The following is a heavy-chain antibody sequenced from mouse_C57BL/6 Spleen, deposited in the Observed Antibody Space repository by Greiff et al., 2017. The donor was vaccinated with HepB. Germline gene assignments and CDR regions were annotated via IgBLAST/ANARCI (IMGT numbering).Heavy chain of an antibody. J-gene: IGHJ4*01. CDR3: ARGDYSNYRDAMDY. Sequence: QVQLKQPGAELVMPGASVKLSCKASGYTFTSYWMHWVKQRPGQGLEWIGEIDPSDSYTNYNQKFKGKSTLTVDKSSSTAYMQLSSLTSEDSAVYYCARGDYSNYRDAMDYWGQGTSVTVSS. D-gene: IGHD2-5*01. CDR1: GYTFTSYW. V-gene: IGHV1-69*01. CDR2: IDPSDSYT.